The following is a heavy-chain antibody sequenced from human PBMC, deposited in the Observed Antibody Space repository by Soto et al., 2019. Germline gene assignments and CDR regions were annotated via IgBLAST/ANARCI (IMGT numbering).Heavy chain of an antibody. CDR1: GFTFSSYG. D-gene: IGHD3-3*01. V-gene: IGHV3-30*18. CDR2: ISYDGSNK. Sequence: QVQLVESGGGVVQPGRSLRLSCAASGFTFSSYGMHWVRQAPGKGLEWVAVISYDGSNKYYADSVKGRFTISRDNSKNTLYLQMNSLRAEDTAVYYCAKDLLRRFLEGNYYYDYGMDVWVQGTTVTVSS. J-gene: IGHJ6*02. CDR3: AKDLLRRFLEGNYYYDYGMDV.